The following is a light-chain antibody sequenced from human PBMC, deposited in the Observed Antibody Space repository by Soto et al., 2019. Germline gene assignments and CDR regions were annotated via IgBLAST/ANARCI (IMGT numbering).Light chain of an antibody. CDR2: GAT. CDR1: RRVSSSY. Sequence: ETVLTQSPGTLSLSPGERATLFCRASRRVSSSYLAWYQQKLGQAPRLLIHGATSRATGIPDRFSGGGSGTDFTLTISRLEPEDFAVYYCQQYGNSPPSWTFGQGTKVEIK. V-gene: IGKV3-20*01. CDR3: QQYGNSPPSWT. J-gene: IGKJ1*01.